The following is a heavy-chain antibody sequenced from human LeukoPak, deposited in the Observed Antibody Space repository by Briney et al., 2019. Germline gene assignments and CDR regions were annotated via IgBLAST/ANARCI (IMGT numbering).Heavy chain of an antibody. CDR2: TEEDGSDK. V-gene: IGHV3-7*01. J-gene: IGHJ4*02. Sequence: PGGSLRLSCIGYGFSFRNYWMSWVRQAPGKGLEWVASTEEDGSDKFYVDSVKGRFTISRDNTKNSVFVQMNSLWAEDTAVYYCARLKDGVTIFDYWGQGILVSVAS. CDR1: GFSFRNYW. D-gene: IGHD4-17*01. CDR3: ARLKDGVTIFDY.